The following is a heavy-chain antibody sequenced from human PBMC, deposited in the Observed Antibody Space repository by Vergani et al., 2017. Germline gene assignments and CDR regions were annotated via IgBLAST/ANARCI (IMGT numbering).Heavy chain of an antibody. D-gene: IGHD6-6*01. CDR3: ARGESIAARVTSYYYYYYMDG. V-gene: IGHV1-69*01. CDR1: GGTFSSYA. J-gene: IGHJ6*03. CDR2: IIPIFGTA. Sequence: QVQLVQSGAEVKKPGSSVKVSCKASGGTFSSYAISWVRPAPGQGLEWMGGIIPIFGTANYAQKFQGRVTSTADESPSTTYLGLSSLRSEDTGVYYSARGESIAARVTSYYYYYYMDGGREGTTVTVSS.